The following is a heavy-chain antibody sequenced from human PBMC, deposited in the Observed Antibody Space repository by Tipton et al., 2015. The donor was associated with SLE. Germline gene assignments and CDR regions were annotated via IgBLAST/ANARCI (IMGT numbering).Heavy chain of an antibody. D-gene: IGHD1-26*01. J-gene: IGHJ6*02. V-gene: IGHV3-21*01. Sequence: SLRLSCAATGFTFSSYNMNWVRQAPGKGLEWVSSISSTSSHIYYADSVKGRFTISRDSAKNSLYLQMDSLRAEDTAVYYCARAAGSGSFGTYYYGMDVRGQGTTVTVSS. CDR3: ARAAGSGSFGTYYYGMDV. CDR1: GFTFSSYN. CDR2: ISSTSSHI.